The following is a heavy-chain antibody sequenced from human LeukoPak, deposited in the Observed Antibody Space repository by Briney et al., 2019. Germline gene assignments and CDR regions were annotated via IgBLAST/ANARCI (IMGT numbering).Heavy chain of an antibody. CDR3: ARGDGNYYDAFDI. CDR2: INSDGTSI. D-gene: IGHD1-26*01. J-gene: IGHJ3*02. V-gene: IGHV3-74*01. Sequence: GGSLRLSCAASGFTFSSHWMHWVRQAPGKGLVWVSRINSDGTSISYADSVKGRFTISRDNAKNTLYLQMNSLRAEDTAVYYCARGDGNYYDAFDIRGQGTMVTVSS. CDR1: GFTFSSHW.